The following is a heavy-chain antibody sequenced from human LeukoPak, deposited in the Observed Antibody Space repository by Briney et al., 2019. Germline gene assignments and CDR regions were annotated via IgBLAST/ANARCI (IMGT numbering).Heavy chain of an antibody. J-gene: IGHJ4*02. V-gene: IGHV3-30*04. CDR1: GFTFNDYI. D-gene: IGHD3-3*01. CDR2: ISYDGSSE. Sequence: PGGSLRLSCAASGFTFNDYIIHWVRQAPGKGLEWVALISYDGSSEYYADSVKGRFTISRDNSKNTLYLQMNSLRAEDTAVYYCAKDGLYYDFWSGSAGSFDYWGQGTLVTVSS. CDR3: AKDGLYYDFWSGSAGSFDY.